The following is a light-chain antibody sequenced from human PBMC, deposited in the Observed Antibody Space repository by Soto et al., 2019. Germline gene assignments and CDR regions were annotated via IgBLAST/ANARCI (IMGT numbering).Light chain of an antibody. CDR2: EVS. V-gene: IGKV2D-29*01. J-gene: IGKJ4*01. Sequence: DIVMTQTTHSLSVTPGQPASSSYKSSQSLLHSDGKTYLYWYLQKPGQPPQLLLYEVSNRCFGVPSRVTGSGSGTHCRLKISRVEAEDVGVYYCMQSMQHPLTFGGGAKVELK. CDR3: MQSMQHPLT. CDR1: QSLLHSDGKTY.